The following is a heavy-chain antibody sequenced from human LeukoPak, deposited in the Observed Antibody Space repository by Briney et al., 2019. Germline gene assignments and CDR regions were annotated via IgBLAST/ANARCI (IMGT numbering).Heavy chain of an antibody. CDR1: GFTVSSNY. Sequence: PGGSLRLSCAASGFTVSSNYMSRVRQAPGKGLEWVSVIYSGGSTYYADSVKGRFTIPRDNSKNTLYLQMNSLRAEDTAVYYCARVVPAAKNYYYYYYMDVWGKGTTVTISS. CDR2: IYSGGST. J-gene: IGHJ6*03. D-gene: IGHD2-2*01. V-gene: IGHV3-53*01. CDR3: ARVVPAAKNYYYYYYMDV.